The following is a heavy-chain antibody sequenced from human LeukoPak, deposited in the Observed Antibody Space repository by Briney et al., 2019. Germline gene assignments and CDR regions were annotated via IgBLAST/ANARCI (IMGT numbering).Heavy chain of an antibody. CDR2: ISHDGSKT. CDR3: AKDAGQWQNWNWFAP. D-gene: IGHD6-19*01. V-gene: IGHV3-30*18. CDR1: GFTFSNAW. J-gene: IGHJ5*02. Sequence: GGSLRLSCAASGFTFSNAWMSWVRQAPGKGLEWVAAISHDGSKTYSGDSVKGRFTISRDNSKNTLFLEMNSLRPEDTAMYYCAKDAGQWQNWNWFAPWGQGTLVIVSS.